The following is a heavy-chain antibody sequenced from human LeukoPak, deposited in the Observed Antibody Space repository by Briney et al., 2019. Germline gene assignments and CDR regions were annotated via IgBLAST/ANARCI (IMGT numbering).Heavy chain of an antibody. CDR3: ARGSSLIVGAPRGFDY. CDR2: ISAYNGNT. CDR1: GYTFTSYG. D-gene: IGHD1-26*01. Sequence: GASVKVSCKASGYTFTSYGISWVRQAPGQGLEWMGWISAYNGNTNYAQKLQGRVTMTTDTSTSTAYMELRSLRSDDTAVYYCARGSSLIVGAPRGFDYWGQGTLVTVSS. V-gene: IGHV1-18*01. J-gene: IGHJ4*02.